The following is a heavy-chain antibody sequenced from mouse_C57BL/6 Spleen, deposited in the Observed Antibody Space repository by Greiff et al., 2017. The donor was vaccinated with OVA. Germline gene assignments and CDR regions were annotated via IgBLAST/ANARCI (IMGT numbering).Heavy chain of an antibody. CDR2: INPNYGTT. Sequence: VQLKQSGPELVKPGASVKISCKASGYSFTDYNMNWVKQSNGKSLEWIGVINPNYGTTSYNQKFKGKATLTVDQSSSTAYMQLNSLTSEDSAVYYCARGGIYYDYDVAYAMDYWGQGTSVTVSS. V-gene: IGHV1-39*01. J-gene: IGHJ4*01. CDR3: ARGGIYYDYDVAYAMDY. CDR1: GYSFTDYN. D-gene: IGHD2-4*01.